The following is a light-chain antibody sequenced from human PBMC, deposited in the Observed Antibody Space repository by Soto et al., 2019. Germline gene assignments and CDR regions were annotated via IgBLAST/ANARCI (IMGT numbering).Light chain of an antibody. CDR2: DAS. CDR1: QTINTW. CDR3: QQYDSYSLT. V-gene: IGKV1-5*01. Sequence: DIQMTQSPSTLSASVGDRVTITCRASQTINTWLAWYQQKPGKVPKLLIYDASNLQSGVPSRFSGSGSGTEFTLTISGLQPDDFATYYCQQYDSYSLTFGQGTKVEMK. J-gene: IGKJ1*01.